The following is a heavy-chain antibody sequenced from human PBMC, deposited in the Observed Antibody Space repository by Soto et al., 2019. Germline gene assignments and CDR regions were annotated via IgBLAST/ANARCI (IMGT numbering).Heavy chain of an antibody. CDR2: INHSGST. Sequence: QLQLQESGPGLVKPSETLSLTCRVSDGSMNSDSSYWGWIRQPPGKGLEWIGVINHSGSTYHNLSLMGRVTMSVDASRNQFYLKLTSMTAADTAVYYCARLGGYVSVGYYYLWDSWGQGTLVTVSS. V-gene: IGHV4-39*01. CDR3: ARLGGYVSVGYYYLWDS. D-gene: IGHD3-22*01. J-gene: IGHJ4*02. CDR1: DGSMNSDSSY.